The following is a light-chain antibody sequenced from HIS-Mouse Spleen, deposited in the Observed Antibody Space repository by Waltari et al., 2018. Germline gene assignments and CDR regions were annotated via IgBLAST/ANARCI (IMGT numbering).Light chain of an antibody. J-gene: IGLJ2*01. V-gene: IGLV3-25*03. CDR1: ALPKQS. CDR2: KDS. Sequence: SYELTQPPSVSVSPGQTARITCPGDALPKQSAYWYQQKPGQAPELGIYKDSERPSGIPERFSGSSSGTTVTLTISGVQAEDEADYYCQSADSSGTYQDVVFGGGTKLTVL. CDR3: QSADSSGTYQDVV.